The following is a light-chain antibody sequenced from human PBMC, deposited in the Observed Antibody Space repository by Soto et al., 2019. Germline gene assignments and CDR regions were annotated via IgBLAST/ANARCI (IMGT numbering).Light chain of an antibody. V-gene: IGLV2-23*02. CDR3: CSYAGSVV. J-gene: IGLJ2*01. Sequence: QSALTQPASVSGSPGQSITISCTGTSSDVGSYNLVSWYQQHPGKAPKLMIYEVSKRPSGVSNRFSGSKSGNTASLTISGLQAEDEADYYCCSYAGSVVFVGGTQLTVL. CDR1: SSDVGSYNL. CDR2: EVS.